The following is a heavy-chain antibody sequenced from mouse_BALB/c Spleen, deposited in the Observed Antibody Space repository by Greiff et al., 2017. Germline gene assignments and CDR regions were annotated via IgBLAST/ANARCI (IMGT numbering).Heavy chain of an antibody. CDR1: GFNIKDTY. J-gene: IGHJ4*01. Sequence: EVKLQESGAELVKPGASVKLSCTASGFNIKDTYMHWVKQRPEQGLEWIGRIDPANGNTKYDPKFQGKATITADTSSNTAYLQLSSLTSEDTAVYYGARGELGRRYYAMDYWGQGTSLTVSS. CDR2: IDPANGNT. D-gene: IGHD4-1*01. CDR3: ARGELGRRYYAMDY. V-gene: IGHV14-3*02.